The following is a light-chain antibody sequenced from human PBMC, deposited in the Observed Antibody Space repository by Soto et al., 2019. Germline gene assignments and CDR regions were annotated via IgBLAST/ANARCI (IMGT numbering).Light chain of an antibody. CDR3: SSYGGTSAPVL. V-gene: IGLV2-14*03. Sequence: QSALTQPASVSGSPGQSITISCTGTSSDVGSYYYVSWYQQHPGKAPILIIYDVSNRPSGVSSRFSGSKSGNTASLTISGLQAEDEAIYYCSSYGGTSAPVLFGGGTKVTVL. CDR2: DVS. J-gene: IGLJ2*01. CDR1: SSDVGSYYY.